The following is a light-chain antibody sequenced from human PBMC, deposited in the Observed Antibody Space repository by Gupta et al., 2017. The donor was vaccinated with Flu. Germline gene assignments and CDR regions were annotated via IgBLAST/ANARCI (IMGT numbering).Light chain of an antibody. V-gene: IGKV3-20*01. Sequence: IVLTQSPGTLSLSLGERATLSCRASQSVSSSYLAWYQQKPGQAPRLLIYGASSRATGIPDRFSGSGSGTDFTLTISRLEPEDFAVYYCQQYGSSSITFGQGTRLEIK. CDR3: QQYGSSSIT. J-gene: IGKJ5*01. CDR1: QSVSSSY. CDR2: GAS.